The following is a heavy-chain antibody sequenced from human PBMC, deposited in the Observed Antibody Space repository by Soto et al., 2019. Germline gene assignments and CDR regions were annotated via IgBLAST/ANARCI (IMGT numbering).Heavy chain of an antibody. CDR2: IYYSGST. D-gene: IGHD6-13*01. J-gene: IGHJ5*02. Sequence: SETLSLTCVVYGGSFSGYYWSWIRQSPGKGLEWIGYIYYSGSTNYNPSLKSRVTISVDTSKNQFSLKLSSVTAADTAVYYCAREDSSSWPTLGWFDPWGQGTLVTVSS. CDR3: AREDSSSWPTLGWFDP. CDR1: GGSFSGYY. V-gene: IGHV4-59*01.